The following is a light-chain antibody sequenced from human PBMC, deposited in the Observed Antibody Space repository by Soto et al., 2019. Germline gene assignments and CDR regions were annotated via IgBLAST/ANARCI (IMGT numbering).Light chain of an antibody. J-gene: IGLJ1*01. Sequence: QSVLTQPASVSGSPGQSITISCTGTSSDVGGYNYVSWYQHHPGKAPKLMIYEVSHRPSGVSNRFSGSKSGNTASLTISGLQAEDEADYYCSSYTSSSTGVFGTGTKLTVL. V-gene: IGLV2-14*01. CDR3: SSYTSSSTGV. CDR1: SSDVGGYNY. CDR2: EVS.